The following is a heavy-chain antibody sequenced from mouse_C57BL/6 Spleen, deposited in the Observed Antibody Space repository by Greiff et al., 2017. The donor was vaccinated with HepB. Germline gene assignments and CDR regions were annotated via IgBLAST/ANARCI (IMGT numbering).Heavy chain of an antibody. CDR2: INPNNGGT. Sequence: EVKLEESGPELVKPGASVKMSCKASGYTFTDYNMHWVKQSHGKSLEWIGYINPNNGGTSYNQKFKGKATLTVNKSSSTAYMELRSLTSEDSAVYYCAIYYDYDARGFAYWGQGTLVTVSA. CDR1: GYTFTDYN. D-gene: IGHD2-4*01. J-gene: IGHJ3*01. CDR3: AIYYDYDARGFAY. V-gene: IGHV1-22*01.